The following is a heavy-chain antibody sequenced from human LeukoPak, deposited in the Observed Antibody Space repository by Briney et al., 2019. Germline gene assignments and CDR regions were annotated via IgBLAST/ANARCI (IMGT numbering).Heavy chain of an antibody. CDR1: GFTFSSYS. D-gene: IGHD3-16*01. CDR3: ARDMMAHDAFGI. CDR2: ISSSSSYI. J-gene: IGHJ3*02. V-gene: IGHV3-21*01. Sequence: GGSLRLSCAASGFTFSSYSMNWVRQAPGKGLEWVSSISSSSSYIYYADSVKGRFTISRDNAKNSLYLQMNSLRAEDTAVYYCARDMMAHDAFGIWGQGTMVTVSS.